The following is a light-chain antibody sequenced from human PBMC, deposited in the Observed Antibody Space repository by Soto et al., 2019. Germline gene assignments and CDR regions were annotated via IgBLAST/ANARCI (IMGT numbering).Light chain of an antibody. CDR1: SSDVGDYNY. Sequence: QSALTQPRSVSGSPGQSVTISCTGTSSDVGDYNYVSWYQQHPGKAPKFIIYEVSKRPSGVPDRFSGSKSGNTASLTISGLQAEDEADYYCRSYAGTYTVVFGGGTKLTVL. CDR3: RSYAGTYTVV. J-gene: IGLJ2*01. V-gene: IGLV2-11*01. CDR2: EVS.